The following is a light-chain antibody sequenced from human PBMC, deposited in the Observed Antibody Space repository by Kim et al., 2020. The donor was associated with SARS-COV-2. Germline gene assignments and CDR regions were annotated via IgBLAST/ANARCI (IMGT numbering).Light chain of an antibody. CDR1: SGHSSYI. V-gene: IGLV4-60*03. CDR2: LEGSGSY. Sequence: QLVPTQSSSASASLGSSVKLTCTLSSGHSSYIIAWHQQQPGKAPRYLMKLEGSGSYNKGSGVPDRFSGSSSGADRYLTISNLQSEDEADYYCETSDSNTQVFGGGTQLTVL. CDR3: ETSDSNTQV. J-gene: IGLJ3*02.